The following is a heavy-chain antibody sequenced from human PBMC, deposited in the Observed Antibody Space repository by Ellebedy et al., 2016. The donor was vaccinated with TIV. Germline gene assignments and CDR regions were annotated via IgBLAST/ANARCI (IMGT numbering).Heavy chain of an antibody. Sequence: SVKVSCXASGRTFSSYAISWVRQAPGQGLEWMGGIIPIFGTANYAQKFQGRVTITADESTSTAYMELSSLRSEDTAVYYCARSYYDSSGYYPLYWYFDLWGRGTLVTVSS. V-gene: IGHV1-69*13. CDR1: GRTFSSYA. J-gene: IGHJ2*01. D-gene: IGHD3-22*01. CDR2: IIPIFGTA. CDR3: ARSYYDSSGYYPLYWYFDL.